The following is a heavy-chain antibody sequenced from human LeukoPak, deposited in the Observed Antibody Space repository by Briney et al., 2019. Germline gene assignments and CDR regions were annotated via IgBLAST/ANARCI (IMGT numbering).Heavy chain of an antibody. J-gene: IGHJ6*02. D-gene: IGHD2-15*01. CDR2: ISYDGSHK. V-gene: IGHV3-30*03. CDR3: ARDRCSGGSCSKLVGISYYYYYFGMDV. CDR1: GFTFSSYW. Sequence: GGSLRLSCAASGFTFSSYWMSWVRQAPGKRLEWVALISYDGSHKYYADSVKGRFPISRDNSKNTLYLQMNSLGAEDTAVYYCARDRCSGGSCSKLVGISYYYYYFGMDVWGQGTTVTVSS.